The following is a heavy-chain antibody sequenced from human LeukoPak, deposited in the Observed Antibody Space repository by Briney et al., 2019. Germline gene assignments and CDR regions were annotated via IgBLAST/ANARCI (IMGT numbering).Heavy chain of an antibody. CDR3: AKDDAWIRFGE. Sequence: PSETLSLTCTVSGGSISSYYWSWIRQPPGKGLEWVSGISPSGDITYYADSVKGRFTISRDNSKNTLYLEVISLTAEDTAVYYCAKDDAWIRFGEWSQGTLVTVSS. D-gene: IGHD3-10*01. CDR2: ISPSGDIT. CDR1: GGSISSYY. J-gene: IGHJ4*02. V-gene: IGHV3-23*01.